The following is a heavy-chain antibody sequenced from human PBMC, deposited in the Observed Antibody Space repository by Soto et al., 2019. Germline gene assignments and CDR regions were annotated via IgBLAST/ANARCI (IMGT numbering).Heavy chain of an antibody. Sequence: SETLSLTCTVSGGSISSGDYYWSWIRQPPGKGLEWIGYIYYSGSTYYNPSLKSRVTISVDTSKNQFSLKLSSVTAADTAVYYCARDPIAVAGRFDYWGQGTLVTVSS. CDR1: GGSISSGDYY. CDR2: IYYSGST. CDR3: ARDPIAVAGRFDY. J-gene: IGHJ4*02. V-gene: IGHV4-30-4*01. D-gene: IGHD6-19*01.